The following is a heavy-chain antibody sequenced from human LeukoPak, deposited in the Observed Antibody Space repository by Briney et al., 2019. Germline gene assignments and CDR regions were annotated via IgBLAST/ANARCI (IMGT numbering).Heavy chain of an antibody. CDR2: IWYDGSNK. Sequence: GRSLRLSCAASGFTFNSYGMHWVRQAPGKGLEWVAVIWYDGSNKYYADSVKGRFTISRDNSKNTLYLEMNSLRAEDTAMYYCTGDSDGTSSWYRYFGYWGQGTLVTVSS. V-gene: IGHV3-33*01. J-gene: IGHJ4*02. D-gene: IGHD6-13*01. CDR1: GFTFNSYG. CDR3: TGDSDGTSSWYRYFGY.